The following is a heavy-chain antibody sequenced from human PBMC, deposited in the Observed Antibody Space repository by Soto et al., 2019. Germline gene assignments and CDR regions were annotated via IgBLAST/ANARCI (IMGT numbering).Heavy chain of an antibody. CDR1: GYNFANYW. J-gene: IGHJ3*02. Sequence: PGESLKISCKGSGYNFANYWIGWVRQMPGKGLEWMGMIFPGDSDTKHSPSLQGQITMSVDKSDSSAYLQWRSLKASDTAMYYCAAGYTTGPDAFDIWGQGTMVTVSS. D-gene: IGHD6-13*01. CDR3: AAGYTTGPDAFDI. CDR2: IFPGDSDT. V-gene: IGHV5-51*01.